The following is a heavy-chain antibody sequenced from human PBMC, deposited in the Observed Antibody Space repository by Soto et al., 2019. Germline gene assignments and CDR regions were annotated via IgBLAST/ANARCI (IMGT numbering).Heavy chain of an antibody. CDR1: GFTFSSYG. D-gene: IGHD3-3*01. Sequence: PGGSLRLSCAASGFTFSSYGMHWVRQAPGKGLEWVAVISYDGSNKYYADSVKGRFTISRDNSKNTLYLQMNSLRAEDTAVYYCAKERSARFLEWLPLYGMDVWGQGTKVTVSS. CDR3: AKERSARFLEWLPLYGMDV. V-gene: IGHV3-30*18. J-gene: IGHJ6*02. CDR2: ISYDGSNK.